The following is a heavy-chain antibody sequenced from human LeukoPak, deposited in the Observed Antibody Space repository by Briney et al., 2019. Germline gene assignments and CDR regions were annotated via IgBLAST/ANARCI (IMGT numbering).Heavy chain of an antibody. CDR1: GFRLRSYW. V-gene: IGHV3-7*01. J-gene: IGHJ6*03. CDR3: ASAQDIVLIASANPMHYYYYMDV. Sequence: GGSLRLSCAASGFRLRSYWMTWVREAPGKGLEWVANIKQEVSEKYYVDSVKGRVTISRDNAKNSLYLQMNSLRAEDTAVYYCASAQDIVLIASANPMHYYYYMDVWGKGTTVTVSS. CDR2: IKQEVSEK. D-gene: IGHD2-8*01.